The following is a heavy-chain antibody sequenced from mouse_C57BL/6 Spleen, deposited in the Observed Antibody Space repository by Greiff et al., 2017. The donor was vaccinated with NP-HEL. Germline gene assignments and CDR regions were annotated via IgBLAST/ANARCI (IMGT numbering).Heavy chain of an antibody. CDR2: IDPSDSET. D-gene: IGHD2-5*01. J-gene: IGHJ4*01. Sequence: QVQLQQPGAELVRPGSSVKLSCKASGYTFTSYWMHWVKQRPIQGLEWIGNIDPSDSETHYNQKFKDKATLTVDKSSSTAYMQLSSLTSEDAAVYYCARYHYSNYDAMDYWGQGTSVTVSS. V-gene: IGHV1-52*01. CDR1: GYTFTSYW. CDR3: ARYHYSNYDAMDY.